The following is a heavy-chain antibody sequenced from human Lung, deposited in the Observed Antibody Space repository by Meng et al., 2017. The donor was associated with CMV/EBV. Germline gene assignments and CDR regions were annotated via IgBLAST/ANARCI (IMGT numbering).Heavy chain of an antibody. CDR3: LRRSGGSV. J-gene: IGHJ1*01. D-gene: IGHD3-10*01. CDR1: GDSINNHNW. V-gene: IGHV4-4*02. Sequence: QVQVGEAGPALVKPSETLSLACAVSGDSINNHNWWAWGRQPRGKGLEWIGEIRHRGSSAYNPSLKSRVSMSIDKSKNQFSMKLTSVTAADTAVYHCLRRSGGSVWGQGTLVTVSS. CDR2: IRHRGSS.